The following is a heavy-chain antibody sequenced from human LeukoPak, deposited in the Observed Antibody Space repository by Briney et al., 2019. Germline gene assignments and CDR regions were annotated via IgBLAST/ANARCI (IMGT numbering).Heavy chain of an antibody. CDR1: GFTFSSSW. CDR3: VRITMVRGVRDYFDY. V-gene: IGHV3-7*05. J-gene: IGHJ4*02. CDR2: IKEDGTEE. Sequence: PGGSLRLSCAASGFTFSSSWMTWVRQAPGKGLEWVAYIKEDGTEEYYVDSVKGRFTISRDNAKNSLYLQMNSLRAEDTAVYYCVRITMVRGVRDYFDYWGQGTLVTVSS. D-gene: IGHD3-10*01.